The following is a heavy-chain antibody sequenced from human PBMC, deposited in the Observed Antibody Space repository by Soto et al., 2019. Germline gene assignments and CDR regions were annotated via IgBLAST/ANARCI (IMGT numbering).Heavy chain of an antibody. CDR3: AKDYAFGVVIISPDAFDI. Sequence: GALRLTCSASGFTFSSYAMSWVRQAPGKGLEWVSAISGSGGSTYYADSVKGRFTISRDNSKNTLYLQMNSLRAEDTAVYYCAKDYAFGVVIISPDAFDIWGQGTMVTV. CDR2: ISGSGGST. CDR1: GFTFSSYA. V-gene: IGHV3-23*01. J-gene: IGHJ3*02. D-gene: IGHD3-3*01.